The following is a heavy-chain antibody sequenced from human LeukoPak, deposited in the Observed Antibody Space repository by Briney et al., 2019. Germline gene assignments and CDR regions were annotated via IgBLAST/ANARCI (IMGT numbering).Heavy chain of an antibody. Sequence: ASVKVSCKASGYTFTGYYMHWVRQAPGQRLEWMGWINPNSGDTKYAQNFQGRVTMTRDRSISTVYMELSSLRSDDTAVYYCAREFMTTIHLDYWGQGTLVTVSS. D-gene: IGHD3-16*01. CDR3: AREFMTTIHLDY. CDR2: INPNSGDT. V-gene: IGHV1-2*02. J-gene: IGHJ4*02. CDR1: GYTFTGYY.